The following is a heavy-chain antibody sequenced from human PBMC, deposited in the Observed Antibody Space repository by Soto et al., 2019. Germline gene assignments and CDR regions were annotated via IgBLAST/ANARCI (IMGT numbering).Heavy chain of an antibody. J-gene: IGHJ4*02. Sequence: SETLSLTCAVYGGSFSGYYWSWIRQPPGKGLEWIGEINHSGSTNYNPSLKSRVTISVDTSKNQFYLKLSSVTAADTAVYYCTTKFAKGSSWQPIDYWGQGTLVTVSS. CDR2: INHSGST. CDR3: TTKFAKGSSWQPIDY. CDR1: GGSFSGYY. V-gene: IGHV4-34*01. D-gene: IGHD6-13*01.